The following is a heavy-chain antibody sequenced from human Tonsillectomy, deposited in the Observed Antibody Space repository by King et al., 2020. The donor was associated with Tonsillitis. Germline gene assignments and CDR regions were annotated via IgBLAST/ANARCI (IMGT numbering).Heavy chain of an antibody. Sequence: VQLVESGGGVVQPGGSRGLSGAAPGFTLGSNAMTGVGQAQGKGLEGGEFIGIEGRIKNNEDSVKGRFTISRDNSKNTLYLQMNSLRAEDTAVYYCANAYYYDSPGYWGQGTLVTVSS. J-gene: IGHJ4*02. CDR2: IGIEGRIK. CDR3: ANAYYYDSPGY. D-gene: IGHD3-22*01. V-gene: IGHV3-30*02. CDR1: GFTLGSNA.